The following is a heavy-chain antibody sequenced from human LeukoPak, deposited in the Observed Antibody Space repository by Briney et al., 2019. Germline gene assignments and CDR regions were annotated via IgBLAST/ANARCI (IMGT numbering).Heavy chain of an antibody. Sequence: GGSLRLSCAASGFTFSSYGMSWVRQAPGKGLEWVSAISGSGGSTYYADSVKGRFIISRDNSKNTLYLQMNSLRAEDTAVYYCANDGTYYDSSTDAFDIWGQGTMVTVSS. CDR2: ISGSGGST. CDR3: ANDGTYYDSSTDAFDI. D-gene: IGHD3-22*01. V-gene: IGHV3-23*01. J-gene: IGHJ3*02. CDR1: GFTFSSYG.